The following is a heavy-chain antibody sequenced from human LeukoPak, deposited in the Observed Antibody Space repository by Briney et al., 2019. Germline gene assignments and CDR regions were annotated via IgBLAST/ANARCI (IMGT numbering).Heavy chain of an antibody. D-gene: IGHD2-2*01. V-gene: IGHV1-8*01. CDR3: ARDRSYCSSTSCQRWDWFDP. CDR2: MNPNSGNT. CDR1: GYTFTSYD. J-gene: IGHJ5*02. Sequence: ASVKVSCKASGYTFTSYDINWVRQATGQGLEWMGWMNPNSGNTGYAQKFQGRVTMTRNTSISTAYMELSSLRSEDTAVYYCARDRSYCSSTSCQRWDWFDPWGQGTLVTVSS.